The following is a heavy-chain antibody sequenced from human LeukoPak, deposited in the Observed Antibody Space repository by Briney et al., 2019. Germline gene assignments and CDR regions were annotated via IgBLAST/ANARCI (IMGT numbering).Heavy chain of an antibody. CDR2: IWNDGSNK. J-gene: IGHJ3*02. CDR1: GFTFRGYG. Sequence: QSGGSLRLSCAASGFTFRGYGMHWVRQAPGKGLEWVAVIWNDGSNKYYADSVKGRFTFSRDNSKNMLYLQMNSLRAEDTAVYYCARDLGSSSWYLDAFDIWGQGTMVTVSS. V-gene: IGHV3-33*01. CDR3: ARDLGSSSWYLDAFDI. D-gene: IGHD6-13*01.